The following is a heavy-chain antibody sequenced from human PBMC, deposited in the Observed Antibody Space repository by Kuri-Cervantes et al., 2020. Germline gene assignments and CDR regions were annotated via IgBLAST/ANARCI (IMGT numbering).Heavy chain of an antibody. V-gene: IGHV3-23*01. Sequence: GESLKISCAASGFTFRSYAMSWVRQAPGKGLEWVSGITGSGYNTYYTDSGMGRFTISRDNFKNTLYLQMNSLTADDTAVYYCAVDSGGYAEHYWGQGTLVTVSS. CDR3: AVDSGGYAEHY. J-gene: IGHJ4*02. D-gene: IGHD5-12*01. CDR1: GFTFRSYA. CDR2: ITGSGYNT.